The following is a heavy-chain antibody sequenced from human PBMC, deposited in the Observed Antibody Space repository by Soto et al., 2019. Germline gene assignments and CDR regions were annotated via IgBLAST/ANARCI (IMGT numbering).Heavy chain of an antibody. J-gene: IGHJ4*02. CDR3: ARSGYSYGPNPLLY. Sequence: QVQLQESGPGLVKPSQTLSLTCTVSGGSISSGGYYWSWIRQHPGKGLEWIGYIYYSGSTYYNPSLKSRVTMSVATSKYRFPLKLRSVTAADTAVYYCARSGYSYGPNPLLYWGQGTLVTVSS. V-gene: IGHV4-31*03. D-gene: IGHD5-18*01. CDR1: GGSISSGGYY. CDR2: IYYSGST.